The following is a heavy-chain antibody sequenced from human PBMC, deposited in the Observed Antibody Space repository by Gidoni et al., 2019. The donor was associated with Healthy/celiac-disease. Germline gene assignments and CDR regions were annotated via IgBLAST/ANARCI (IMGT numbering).Heavy chain of an antibody. CDR2: IYYSGST. Sequence: SGGSISSSSYYWGWLRQPPGKGLEWIGSIYYSGSTYYNPSLKSRVTISVDTSKNQFALKLSSVTAADTAVYYCARLPRYHCSGGSCYSLSFDYWGQGTLVTVSS. J-gene: IGHJ4*02. V-gene: IGHV4-39*01. D-gene: IGHD2-15*01. CDR3: ARLPRYHCSGGSCYSLSFDY. CDR1: GGSISSSSYY.